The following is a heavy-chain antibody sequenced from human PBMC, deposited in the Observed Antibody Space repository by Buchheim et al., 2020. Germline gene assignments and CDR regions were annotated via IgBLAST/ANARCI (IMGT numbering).Heavy chain of an antibody. CDR3: ARVGFYASGAYYSVRYDYYMDV. Sequence: EVQLVESGGGLVQPGGSLRLSCAASGFTFSDYWMTWVRQAPGKGLEWVASIKQDGSEKIYVDSVKGRFTISRDNAQNSLYLQMNSLRAEDTAVYYCARVGFYASGAYYSVRYDYYMDVWGKGTT. CDR2: IKQDGSEK. D-gene: IGHD3-22*01. CDR1: GFTFSDYW. V-gene: IGHV3-7*01. J-gene: IGHJ6*03.